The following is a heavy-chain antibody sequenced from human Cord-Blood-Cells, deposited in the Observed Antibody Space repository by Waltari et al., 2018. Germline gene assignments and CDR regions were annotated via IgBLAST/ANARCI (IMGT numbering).Heavy chain of an antibody. J-gene: IGHJ4*02. Sequence: EVQLVESGGGLVKPGGAVRLSCAAPGFTSSSYSMLWVRQAPGKGLGWVSSISSSSSYIYYADSVKGRFTISRDNAKNSLYLQMNSLRAEDTAVYYCASIAAAGHDYWGQGTLVTVSS. CDR2: ISSSSSYI. D-gene: IGHD6-13*01. V-gene: IGHV3-21*01. CDR1: GFTSSSYS. CDR3: ASIAAAGHDY.